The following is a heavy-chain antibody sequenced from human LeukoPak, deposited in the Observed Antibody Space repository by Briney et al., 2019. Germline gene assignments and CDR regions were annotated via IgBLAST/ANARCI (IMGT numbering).Heavy chain of an antibody. CDR1: GGSISSSSYY. Sequence: ASETLSLTCTVSGGSISSSSYYWGWIRQPPGKGLEWIESIYYSGSTHYNPSLKSRVTISVDTSKNQFSLKLSSVTAADTAVYYCASTWVYYYYMDVWGKGTTVTVSS. V-gene: IGHV4-39*07. D-gene: IGHD6-13*01. CDR3: ASTWVYYYYMDV. CDR2: IYYSGST. J-gene: IGHJ6*03.